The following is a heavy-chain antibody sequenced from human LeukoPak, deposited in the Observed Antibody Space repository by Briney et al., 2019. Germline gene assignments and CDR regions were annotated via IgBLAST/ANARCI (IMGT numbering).Heavy chain of an antibody. D-gene: IGHD3-10*01. Sequence: PGGSLRLSCAASGFTFSSYEMNWARQAPGKGLEWVSYISSSGSTIYYADSVKGRFTISRDNAKNSLYLQMNSLRAEDTAVYYCARDRLSDYYGSGSYCDYWGQGTLVTVSS. CDR1: GFTFSSYE. CDR2: ISSSGSTI. V-gene: IGHV3-48*03. J-gene: IGHJ4*02. CDR3: ARDRLSDYYGSGSYCDY.